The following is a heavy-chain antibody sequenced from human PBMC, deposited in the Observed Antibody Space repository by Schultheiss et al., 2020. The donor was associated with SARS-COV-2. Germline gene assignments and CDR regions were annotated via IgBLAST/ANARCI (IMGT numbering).Heavy chain of an antibody. V-gene: IGHV4-4*09. Sequence: SQTLSLTCTVSGGSISSYYWSWIRQPAGKGLEWIGYIYHSGSTYYNPSLKSRVTISVDRSKNQFSLKLSSVTAADTAVYYCARGRLSGYSFGFDPWGQGTLVTVSS. CDR1: GGSISSYY. D-gene: IGHD3-22*01. J-gene: IGHJ5*02. CDR3: ARGRLSGYSFGFDP. CDR2: IYHSGST.